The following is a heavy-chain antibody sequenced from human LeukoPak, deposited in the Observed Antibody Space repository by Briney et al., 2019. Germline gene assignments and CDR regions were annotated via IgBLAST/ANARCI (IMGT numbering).Heavy chain of an antibody. CDR3: ARGLDISNWFDP. CDR2: ISYDGSNK. D-gene: IGHD3-9*01. V-gene: IGHV3-30-3*01. J-gene: IGHJ5*02. CDR1: GFTFSSYA. Sequence: GGSLRLSCAASGFTFSSYAMHWVRQAPGKGLEWVAVISYDGSNKYYADPVKGRFTISRDNAKNSLYLQMNSLRAEDTAVYYCARGLDISNWFDPWGQGTLVTVSS.